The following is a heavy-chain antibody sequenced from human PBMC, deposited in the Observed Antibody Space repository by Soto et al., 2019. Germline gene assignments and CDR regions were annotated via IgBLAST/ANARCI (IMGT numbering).Heavy chain of an antibody. CDR3: AKNQGVELVPLATVDWFDP. Sequence: GGSLRLSCAASGFTFENFGMSWVRQAPGKGLEWISSISGSGFKKYYADSVRGRFTISRDNSKSTVYLELNNLSAEDTAVYHCAKNQGVELVPLATVDWFDPWGQGSVVTVSS. CDR2: ISGSGFKK. V-gene: IGHV3-23*01. J-gene: IGHJ5*02. CDR1: GFTFENFG. D-gene: IGHD1-26*01.